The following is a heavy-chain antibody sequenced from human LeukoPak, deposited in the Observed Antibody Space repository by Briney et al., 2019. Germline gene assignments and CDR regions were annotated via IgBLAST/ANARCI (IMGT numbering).Heavy chain of an antibody. V-gene: IGHV3-21*04. CDR3: AKSSGYSYGYAYYFDY. Sequence: RGSLRLSCAASGFTFSSYSMNWVRQAPGKGLEWVSSISSSSSYIYYADSVKGRFTISRDNAKNSLYLQMNSLRAEDTAVYYCAKSSGYSYGYAYYFDYWGQGTLVTVSS. CDR2: ISSSSSYI. D-gene: IGHD5-18*01. J-gene: IGHJ4*02. CDR1: GFTFSSYS.